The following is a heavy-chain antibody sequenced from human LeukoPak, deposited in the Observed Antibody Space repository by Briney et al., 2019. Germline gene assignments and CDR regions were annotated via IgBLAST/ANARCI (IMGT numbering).Heavy chain of an antibody. Sequence: SETLSLTCAVYGGSLSGYYWSWIRQPPGKGLEWIGEINHSGSTNYNPSLKSRVTISVDTSKNQFSLKLSSVTAADTAVYYCVYGNWFDPWGQGTLVTVSS. J-gene: IGHJ5*02. D-gene: IGHD2-2*02. V-gene: IGHV4-34*01. CDR3: VYGNWFDP. CDR1: GGSLSGYY. CDR2: INHSGST.